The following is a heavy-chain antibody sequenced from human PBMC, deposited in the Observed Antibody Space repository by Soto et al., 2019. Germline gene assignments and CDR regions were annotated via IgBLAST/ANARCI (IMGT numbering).Heavy chain of an antibody. J-gene: IGHJ5*02. Sequence: EVQLVDSGGGLIQPGGSLRLSCAASGFSVSSSHMIWVRQAPGKGLEWVSVIYSGGATYYAVSVKGRFTISRDRSKNTVSLQMDGMRKEDTAVYHCAKLGPYGSESYSFRYNWIDPWGQGTLVTVSS. CDR1: GFSVSSSH. CDR3: AKLGPYGSESYSFRYNWIDP. V-gene: IGHV3-53*01. CDR2: IYSGGAT. D-gene: IGHD3-10*01.